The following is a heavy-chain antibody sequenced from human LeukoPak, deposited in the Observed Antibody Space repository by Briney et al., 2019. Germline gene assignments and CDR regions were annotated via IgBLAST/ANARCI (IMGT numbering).Heavy chain of an antibody. V-gene: IGHV3-30*04. D-gene: IGHD2-2*01. Sequence: GGSLRLSCAASGFTFSSYAMHWVRQAPGKGLEWVAVISYDGSNKYYADSVKGRFTISRDNSKNTLYLQMNSLRAEDTAVYYCAKDKEGMPDYWGQGTLVTVSS. CDR1: GFTFSSYA. CDR2: ISYDGSNK. CDR3: AKDKEGMPDY. J-gene: IGHJ4*02.